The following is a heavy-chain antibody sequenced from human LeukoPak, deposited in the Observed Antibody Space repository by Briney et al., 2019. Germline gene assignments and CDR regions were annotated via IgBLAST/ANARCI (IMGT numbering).Heavy chain of an antibody. CDR1: GGSISSYY. Sequence: PSETLSLTCTVSGGSISSYYWSWIRQPPGKGLEWIGYIYYSGSTNYNPSLKSRVTISVDTSKNQFSLKLSSVTAADTAVYYCARGEGCSGGSCYLDYWGQGTLVTVSS. CDR3: ARGEGCSGGSCYLDY. D-gene: IGHD2-15*01. V-gene: IGHV4-59*01. J-gene: IGHJ4*02. CDR2: IYYSGST.